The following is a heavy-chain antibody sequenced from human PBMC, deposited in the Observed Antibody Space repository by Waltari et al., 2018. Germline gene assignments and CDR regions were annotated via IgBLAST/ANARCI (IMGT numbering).Heavy chain of an antibody. CDR1: GFTFSSYS. V-gene: IGHV3-21*01. Sequence: EVQLVESGGGLVKPGGSLSLSCAPSGFTFSSYSMNWVRQTPGKGLEWVSSISSSSSYIYYADSVKGRFTISRDNAKNSLYLQMNSLRAEDTAVYYCARGGGSRDYDYWGQGTLVTVSS. D-gene: IGHD1-26*01. CDR3: ARGGGSRDYDY. J-gene: IGHJ4*02. CDR2: ISSSSSYI.